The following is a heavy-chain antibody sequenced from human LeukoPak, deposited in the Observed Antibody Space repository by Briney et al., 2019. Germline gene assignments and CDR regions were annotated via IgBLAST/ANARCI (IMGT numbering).Heavy chain of an antibody. J-gene: IGHJ5*02. CDR3: AKDGATAYTASNWFDP. D-gene: IGHD3-16*01. CDR1: GYTFTSYA. Sequence: ASVKVSCKASGYTFTSYAMNWVRQAPGQRLEWMGWIVPGNANTRYSQNFQGRVTFTRDTSASTVNMELSNLRSEDTAVYYCAKDGATAYTASNWFDPWGRGTLVTVSS. CDR2: IVPGNANT. V-gene: IGHV1-3*01.